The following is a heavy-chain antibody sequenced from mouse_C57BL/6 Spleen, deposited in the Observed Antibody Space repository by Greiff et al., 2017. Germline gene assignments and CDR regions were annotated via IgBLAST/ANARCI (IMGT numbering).Heavy chain of an antibody. CDR1: GYAFSSYW. V-gene: IGHV1-80*01. J-gene: IGHJ1*03. CDR2: IYPGDGDT. Sequence: QVQLKQSGAELVKPGASVTISCKASGYAFSSYWMNWVKQRPGKGLEGIGQIYPGDGDTNYNGKFKGKATLTADKSSSTAYMQLSSLTSEDSAVYFCARGLPTRYFDVWGTGTTVTVSS. D-gene: IGHD3-1*01. CDR3: ARGLPTRYFDV.